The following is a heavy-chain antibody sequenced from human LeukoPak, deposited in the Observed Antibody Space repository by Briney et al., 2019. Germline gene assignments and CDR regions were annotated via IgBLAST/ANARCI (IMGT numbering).Heavy chain of an antibody. V-gene: IGHV3-23*01. D-gene: IGHD4-17*01. CDR1: GFTFSSYA. J-gene: IGHJ5*02. CDR3: ANPPTVTTIRFDP. CDR2: ISGSGGST. Sequence: GGSLRLSCETSGFTFSSYAMSWVRQAPGKGLEWVSDISGSGGSTYYADSVKGRFTISRDNSKNTLYLQMNSLRAEDTAVYYCANPPTVTTIRFDPWGQGTLVTVSS.